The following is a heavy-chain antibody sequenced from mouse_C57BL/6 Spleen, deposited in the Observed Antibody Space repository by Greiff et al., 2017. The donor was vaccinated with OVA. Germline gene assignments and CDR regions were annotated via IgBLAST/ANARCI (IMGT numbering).Heavy chain of an antibody. CDR2: IDPEDGET. CDR3: ARGGYYYGSSYFDY. V-gene: IGHV14-2*01. CDR1: GFNIKDYY. D-gene: IGHD1-1*01. Sequence: EVQLQQSGAELVKPGASVKLSCTASGFNIKDYYMHWVKQRTEQGLEWIGRIDPEDGETKYAPEFQGKATITADTSSNTAYLQLSSLTSEDTAVYYCARGGYYYGSSYFDYWGQGTTLTVSS. J-gene: IGHJ2*01.